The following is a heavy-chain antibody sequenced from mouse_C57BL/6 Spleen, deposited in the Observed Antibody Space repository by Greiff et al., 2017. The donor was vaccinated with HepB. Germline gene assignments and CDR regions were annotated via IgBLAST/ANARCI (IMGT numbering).Heavy chain of an antibody. J-gene: IGHJ2*01. Sequence: VQLQQPGAELVKPGASVKLSCKASGYTFTSYWMQWVNQRPGQGLEWIGEIDPSDSYTNYNQKFKGKATLTVDTSSSTAYMQLSSLTSEDSAVYYCARGVGVGSFDYWGQGTTLTVSS. CDR2: IDPSDSYT. CDR3: ARGVGVGSFDY. D-gene: IGHD2-14*01. V-gene: IGHV1-50*01. CDR1: GYTFTSYW.